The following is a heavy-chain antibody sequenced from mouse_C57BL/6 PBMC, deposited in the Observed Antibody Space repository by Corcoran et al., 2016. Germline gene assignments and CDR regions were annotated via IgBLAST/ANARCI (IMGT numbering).Heavy chain of an antibody. V-gene: IGHV1-26*01. J-gene: IGHJ2*01. Sequence: EVQLQQSGPELVKPGASVKISCKASGYTFTDYYMNWVKQSHGKSLEWIGDINPNNGGTSYNQKFKGKATLTVDKSSSTAYMELRSLTSEDSAVYYCARHYGNYGDYLDYWGQGTTLTVSS. CDR3: ARHYGNYGDYLDY. CDR1: GYTFTDYY. D-gene: IGHD2-1*01. CDR2: INPNNGGT.